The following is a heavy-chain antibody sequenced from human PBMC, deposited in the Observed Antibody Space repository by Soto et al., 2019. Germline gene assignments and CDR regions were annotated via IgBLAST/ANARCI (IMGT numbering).Heavy chain of an antibody. D-gene: IGHD3-16*01. Sequence: QVQLVESGGVVVQPGRSLRLSCAASAFTFSNYGMHWVRQAPGKGLEWVAVISYDGSKTYYADSVKGRFTISRDNYKNTLYMQMNSMRAEDTDVYYCAKETLRYYAMDVWGQGTTVTVSS. J-gene: IGHJ6*02. CDR1: AFTFSNYG. CDR3: AKETLRYYAMDV. V-gene: IGHV3-30*18. CDR2: ISYDGSKT.